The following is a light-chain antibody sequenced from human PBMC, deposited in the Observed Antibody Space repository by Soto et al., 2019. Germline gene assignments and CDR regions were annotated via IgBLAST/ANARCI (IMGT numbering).Light chain of an antibody. Sequence: EIVLTQSPGTLSLSPGERATLSCRASQSVSSSYLAWYQQKPGQAPRLLIYGASSRATGIPDRFSGSGSGTGFTLTISRLEPEDFAEYYCQQYGSSPFTFGPGTKVDIK. CDR2: GAS. V-gene: IGKV3-20*01. CDR3: QQYGSSPFT. CDR1: QSVSSSY. J-gene: IGKJ3*01.